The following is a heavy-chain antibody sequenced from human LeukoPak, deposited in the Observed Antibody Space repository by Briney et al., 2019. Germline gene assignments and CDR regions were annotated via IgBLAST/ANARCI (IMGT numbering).Heavy chain of an antibody. J-gene: IGHJ4*02. CDR3: ARASDRAQNYDFWSGYFSRFDY. Sequence: ASVKVSCKASGGTFSSYAISWVRQALGQGLEWMGGIIPIFGTANYAQKFQGRVTITADESTSTAYMELSSLRSEDTAVYYCARASDRAQNYDFWSGYFSRFDYWGQGTLVTVSS. CDR1: GGTFSSYA. D-gene: IGHD3-3*01. V-gene: IGHV1-69*13. CDR2: IIPIFGTA.